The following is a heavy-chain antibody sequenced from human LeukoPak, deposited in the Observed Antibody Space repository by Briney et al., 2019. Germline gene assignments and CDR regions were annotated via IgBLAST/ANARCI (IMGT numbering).Heavy chain of an antibody. V-gene: IGHV1-2*02. D-gene: IGHD6-13*01. CDR2: INPNSGGT. CDR1: GYTFTGYY. CDR3: AQEGIAAAVFSFDY. J-gene: IGHJ4*02. Sequence: ASVKVSCKASGYTFTGYYMHWVRQAPRQGLEWMGWINPNSGGTNYAQKFQGRVTMTRDTSISTAYMELSRLRSDDTAVYYCAQEGIAAAVFSFDYWGQGTLVTVSS.